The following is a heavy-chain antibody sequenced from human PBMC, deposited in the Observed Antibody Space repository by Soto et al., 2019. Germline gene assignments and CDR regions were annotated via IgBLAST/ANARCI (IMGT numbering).Heavy chain of an antibody. J-gene: IGHJ5*02. CDR1: GYTFTSYA. CDR2: INAGNGNT. V-gene: IGHV1-3*01. CDR3: ARDGVRFLEWLNWFDP. Sequence: GASVKVSCKASGYTFTSYAMHWVRQAPGQRLEWMGWINAGNGNTKYSQKFQGRVTITRDTSASTAYMELSSLRSEDTAVYYCARDGVRFLEWLNWFDPWGQGTLVTVSS. D-gene: IGHD3-3*01.